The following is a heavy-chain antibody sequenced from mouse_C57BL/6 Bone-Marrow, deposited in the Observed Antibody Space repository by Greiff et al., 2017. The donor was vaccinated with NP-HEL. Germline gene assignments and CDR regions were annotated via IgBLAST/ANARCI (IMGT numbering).Heavy chain of an antibody. Sequence: EVKLMESGGGLVQPGGSLKLSCAASGFTFSDYGMAWVRQAPRKGPEWVAFISNLAYSIYYADTVTGRFTISRENAKNTLYLEMSSLRSEDTAMYYCARQWITTVVADAMDYWGQGTSVTVSS. CDR1: GFTFSDYG. V-gene: IGHV5-15*01. D-gene: IGHD1-1*01. J-gene: IGHJ4*01. CDR2: ISNLAYSI. CDR3: ARQWITTVVADAMDY.